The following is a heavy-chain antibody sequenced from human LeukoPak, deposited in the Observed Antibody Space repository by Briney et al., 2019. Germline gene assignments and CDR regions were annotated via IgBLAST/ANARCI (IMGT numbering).Heavy chain of an antibody. CDR1: GYNFPTYW. CDR2: IYPGDSDT. V-gene: IGHV5-51*01. CDR3: ARHGSSPFDF. Sequence: GESLKISCQGSGYNFPTYWIAWVRQMPGKGLEWMGIIYPGDSDTKYSPSFQGQVTISADDSIITAYLQWRSLKVSDTAMYYCARHGSSPFDFWGQGTLVTVSS. D-gene: IGHD1-14*01. J-gene: IGHJ4*02.